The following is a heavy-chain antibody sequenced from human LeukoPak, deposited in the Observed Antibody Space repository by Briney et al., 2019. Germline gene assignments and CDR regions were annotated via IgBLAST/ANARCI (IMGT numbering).Heavy chain of an antibody. Sequence: SVKVSCKASGGTFSSYAISWVRQAPGQGLEWMGGIIPIFGTANYAQKFQGRVTITADESTSTAYMELSSLRSEDTAVYYCARHSGRYCSGGSCYGTTELNYWGQGTLVTVSS. CDR3: ARHSGRYCSGGSCYGTTELNY. V-gene: IGHV1-69*13. D-gene: IGHD2-15*01. CDR2: IIPIFGTA. CDR1: GGTFSSYA. J-gene: IGHJ4*02.